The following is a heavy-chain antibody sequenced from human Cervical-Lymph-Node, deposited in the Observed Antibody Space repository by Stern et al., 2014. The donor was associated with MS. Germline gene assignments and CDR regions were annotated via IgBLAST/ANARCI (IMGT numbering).Heavy chain of an antibody. D-gene: IGHD1-1*01. CDR3: ARGPYNRDFFEY. V-gene: IGHV1-69*01. J-gene: IGHJ4*02. CDR1: GGTFSRYG. CDR2: IIPAVGTA. Sequence: VHLVESGAEVRKPGSSVKVSCKASGGTFSRYGISWVRPGPGPGLEWMGGIIPAVGTADYAEQFQGSITITADGSTSTAYMELSSLTSADTDVYYCARGPYNRDFFEYWGQGTLVTVSS.